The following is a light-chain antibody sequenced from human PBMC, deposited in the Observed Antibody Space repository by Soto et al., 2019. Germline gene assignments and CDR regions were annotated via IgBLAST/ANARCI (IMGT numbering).Light chain of an antibody. CDR3: SSYSSTSTRRL. J-gene: IGLJ1*01. V-gene: IGLV2-14*03. Sequence: QSVLTQPASVSGSPGQSITIPCTGTSNDFGGYNYVSWYQQSPGKAPKLIIYDVTNRPSGVSFRFSGSKSGNTASLTIFGLQAEDEAGYHCSSYSSTSTRRLFGAGTKVTVL. CDR1: SNDFGGYNY. CDR2: DVT.